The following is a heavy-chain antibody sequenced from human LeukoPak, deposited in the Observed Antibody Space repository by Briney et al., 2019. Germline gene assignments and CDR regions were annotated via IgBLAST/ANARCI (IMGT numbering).Heavy chain of an antibody. CDR3: VRDVGAVRGEVYFDY. CDR1: GFTVSSNY. Sequence: PGGSLRLSCAASGFTVSSNYMSWVRQAPGKGLEWVSVIYSGGSTYYADSVKGRFTISRDNTKNLLYLEMNSLRAEDTAMYYCVRDVGAVRGEVYFDYWGQGTLVTVSS. D-gene: IGHD3-16*01. J-gene: IGHJ4*02. V-gene: IGHV3-53*01. CDR2: IYSGGST.